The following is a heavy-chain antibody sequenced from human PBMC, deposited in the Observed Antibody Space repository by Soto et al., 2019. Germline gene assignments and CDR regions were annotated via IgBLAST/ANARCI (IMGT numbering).Heavy chain of an antibody. V-gene: IGHV3-74*01. CDR1: GFTFNYYW. CDR2: IHSDGSTT. J-gene: IGHJ3*01. D-gene: IGHD2-21*02. Sequence: EVQLVESEGGLVQLGGSLRLSCAASGFTFNYYWMHWVRQAPGQGLVWVSHIHSDGSTTTYADSVKGRFTISRDNAKNTLYLQMNSLRAEDTAVYYCVRGDKGGFDLWGQGTTVTVSS. CDR3: VRGDKGGFDL.